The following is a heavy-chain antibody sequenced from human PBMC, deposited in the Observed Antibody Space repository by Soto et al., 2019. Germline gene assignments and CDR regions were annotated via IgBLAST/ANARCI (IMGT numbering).Heavy chain of an antibody. CDR3: ARDNPYTNSFGNWFDP. J-gene: IGHJ5*02. CDR2: IIPVFGTV. CDR1: GGTFSNYA. Sequence: QVRLVQSGAEVKKPGSSVKVSCKASGGTFSNYAITWLRLAPGQGLEWLGGIIPVFGTVNHAQKFQGRVTITADESTSTAYMELNRLRSEDTAVYYCARDNPYTNSFGNWFDPWGQGTLVIVS. V-gene: IGHV1-69*01. D-gene: IGHD6-13*01.